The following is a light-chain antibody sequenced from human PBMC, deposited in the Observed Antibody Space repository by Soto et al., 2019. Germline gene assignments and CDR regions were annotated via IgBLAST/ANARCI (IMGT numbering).Light chain of an antibody. V-gene: IGLV2-14*03. CDR2: DVS. J-gene: IGLJ1*01. CDR1: SSDVGGYNY. Sequence: LTQPASVSGSPGQSITISCTGTSSDVGGYNYVSWYQHHPGKAPKLIIYDVSNRPSGVSIRFSGSKSDNTASLTISGLQPEDEADYHCSSYTTSNTRQIVFVTGTKVTVL. CDR3: SSYTTSNTRQIV.